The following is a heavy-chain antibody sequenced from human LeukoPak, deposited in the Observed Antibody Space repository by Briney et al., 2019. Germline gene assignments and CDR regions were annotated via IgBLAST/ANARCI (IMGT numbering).Heavy chain of an antibody. Sequence: GASVKVSCKASGGTFSSYAISWVRQAPGQGLEWMGWINPNSGGTNYAQKFQGRVTMTRDTSISTAYMELSRLRSDDTAVYYCARDLGQLVRTYWFDPWGQGTLVTVSS. D-gene: IGHD6-6*01. CDR1: GGTFSSYA. CDR3: ARDLGQLVRTYWFDP. J-gene: IGHJ5*02. V-gene: IGHV1-2*02. CDR2: INPNSGGT.